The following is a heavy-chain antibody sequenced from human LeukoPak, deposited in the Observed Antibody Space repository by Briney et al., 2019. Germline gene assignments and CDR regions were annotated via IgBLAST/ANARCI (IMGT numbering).Heavy chain of an antibody. V-gene: IGHV3-21*01. CDR3: ARDSSYIYDILTGYYPYYFNY. CDR2: ISSSSSYI. D-gene: IGHD3-9*01. J-gene: IGHJ4*02. CDR1: GFTFSSYS. Sequence: GGSLRLSCAASGFTFSSYSMNWVRQAPGKGLEWVSSISSSSSYIYYADSVKGRFTISRDNAKNSLCLQMNSLRAEDTAVYYCARDSSYIYDILTGYYPYYFNYWGQGTLVTVSS.